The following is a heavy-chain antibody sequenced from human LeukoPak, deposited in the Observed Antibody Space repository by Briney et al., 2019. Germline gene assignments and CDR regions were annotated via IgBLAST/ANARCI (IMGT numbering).Heavy chain of an antibody. J-gene: IGHJ5*02. V-gene: IGHV4-34*01. D-gene: IGHD3-9*01. CDR1: GGSFSGYY. CDR2: INHSGST. Sequence: SETLSLTCAVYGGSFSGYYGSWIRQPPGKGLEWIGEINHSGSTNYNPSLKSRVTISVDTSKNQFSLKLSSVTAADTAVYYCARGGAGLRYFDWLSSWFDPWSQGTLVTVSS. CDR3: ARGGAGLRYFDWLSSWFDP.